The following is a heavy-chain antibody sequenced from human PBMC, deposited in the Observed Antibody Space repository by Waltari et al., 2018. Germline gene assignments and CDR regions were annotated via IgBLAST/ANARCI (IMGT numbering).Heavy chain of an antibody. Sequence: EVQLVESGGGLVQPGGSLGLSCAASGFTFGKFDLVWVRQATGKGLEWVSTIGTAADTYYPGSVKGRFTISRENDKNSFYLQMDNLRVGDTAVYYCARWRGFNYGYDCWGQGTQVTVSS. CDR3: ARWRGFNYGYDC. CDR1: GFTFGKFD. CDR2: IGTAADT. D-gene: IGHD5-18*01. V-gene: IGHV3-13*04. J-gene: IGHJ4*02.